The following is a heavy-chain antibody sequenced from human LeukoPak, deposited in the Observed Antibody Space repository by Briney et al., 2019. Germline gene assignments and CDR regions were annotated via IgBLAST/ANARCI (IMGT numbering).Heavy chain of an antibody. V-gene: IGHV4-59*08. CDR1: GGSISSYY. CDR3: ARHRVSHFDY. Sequence: PSETLSLTCTVSGGSISSYYWSWIRQPPGKGLEWIGYIYYSGSTNYNPSLKSRVTISVDTSKNQFSLKLSSVTAADTAVYCCARHRVSHFDYWGQGTLVTVSS. CDR2: IYYSGST. D-gene: IGHD6-6*01. J-gene: IGHJ4*02.